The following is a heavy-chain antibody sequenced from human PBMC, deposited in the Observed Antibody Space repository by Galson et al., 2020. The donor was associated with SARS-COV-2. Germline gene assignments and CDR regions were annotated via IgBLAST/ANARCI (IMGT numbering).Heavy chain of an antibody. J-gene: IGHJ4*02. CDR3: AKDRGYFCSSSSCYIGGDY. D-gene: IGHD2-2*02. CDR1: GFTFSSYA. Sequence: GGSLRLSCAASGFTFSSYAMSWVRQAPGEGLEWVSVISGGGGSTYYADSVKGRFTISRDNSKNTLYLQMNSLRAEDTAVYYCAKDRGYFCSSSSCYIGGDYWGQGTLVTVSS. V-gene: IGHV3-23*01. CDR2: ISGGGGST.